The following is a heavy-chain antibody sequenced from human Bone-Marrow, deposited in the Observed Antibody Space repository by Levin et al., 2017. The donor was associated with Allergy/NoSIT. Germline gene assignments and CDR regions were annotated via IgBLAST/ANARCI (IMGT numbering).Heavy chain of an antibody. CDR1: GGSITDNY. J-gene: IGHJ6*02. CDR2: IYYSGTT. CDR3: ARDFGIVVAGYHYYGMDV. Sequence: GSLRLSCTVSGGSITDNYGSWIRQPPGKGLEWIGYIYYSGTTNYNPSLKSRVTISIDTSINQFSLKLRSVTAADTAIYYCARDFGIVVAGYHYYGMDVWGQGTTVIVSS. V-gene: IGHV4-59*01. D-gene: IGHD6-19*01.